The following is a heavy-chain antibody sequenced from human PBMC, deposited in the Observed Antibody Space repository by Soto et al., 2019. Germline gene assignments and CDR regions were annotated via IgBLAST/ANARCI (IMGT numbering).Heavy chain of an antibody. CDR1: GFTFSDHY. CDR2: IFSEGST. CDR3: AREPFGSDYGPAELDH. V-gene: IGHV3-66*01. J-gene: IGHJ4*02. Sequence: GGSLRLSCAASGFTFSDHYMSWVRQAPGKGLEWVSVIFSEGSTYYADSVQDRFIMSRDNSKNTLSLQMDRLRAEDTAVYYCAREPFGSDYGPAELDHWGQGTLVTVSS. D-gene: IGHD3-10*01.